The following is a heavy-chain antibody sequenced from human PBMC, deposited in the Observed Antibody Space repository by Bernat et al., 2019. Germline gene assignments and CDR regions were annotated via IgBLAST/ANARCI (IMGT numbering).Heavy chain of an antibody. CDR2: INPNSGGP. Sequence: QVQLVQSGAEVKKPGASVKFSCKASGYTFPGSYLHWVRQAPGQGLEGMGWINPNSGGPNFAQKFQGRVTMTRDTSISTAYMELSRLRSDDTAVYYCARVHNWNDGLAYWGQGTLVTVSS. V-gene: IGHV1-2*02. CDR3: ARVHNWNDGLAY. CDR1: GYTFPGSY. D-gene: IGHD1-20*01. J-gene: IGHJ4*02.